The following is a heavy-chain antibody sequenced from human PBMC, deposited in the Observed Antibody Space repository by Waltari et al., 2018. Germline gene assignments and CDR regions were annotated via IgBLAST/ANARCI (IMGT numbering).Heavy chain of an antibody. J-gene: IGHJ4*02. Sequence: QVQLRESGPGLVRSSEPLSLTCTVSGHSVKHDFYWAWIRQSPGGGLEWIASIYHTGSSHYNSSLKSRVSISTDMSTKQFFLTLTHLTAADTAVYYCAEEGNTTAGLFDSWGQGTLVTVSS. CDR3: AEEGNTTAGLFDS. CDR2: IYHTGSS. CDR1: GHSVKHDFY. D-gene: IGHD6-25*01. V-gene: IGHV4-38-2*02.